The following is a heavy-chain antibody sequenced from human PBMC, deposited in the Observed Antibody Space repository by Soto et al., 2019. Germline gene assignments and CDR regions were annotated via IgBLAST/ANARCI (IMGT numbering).Heavy chain of an antibody. D-gene: IGHD3-10*01. CDR2: INPNGGGT. CDR1: GYEVINHY. Sequence: ASVNVSCKASGYEVINHYIHWVLQAPGVGLEWMGIINPNGGGTDYAQKFQGRVTMTTDTYASTVHMELSSLRSEDTAVYFCARDYSASAKSYSFEYLEQVPLVNVSS. V-gene: IGHV1-46*01. CDR3: ARDYSASAKSYSFEY. J-gene: IGHJ4*02.